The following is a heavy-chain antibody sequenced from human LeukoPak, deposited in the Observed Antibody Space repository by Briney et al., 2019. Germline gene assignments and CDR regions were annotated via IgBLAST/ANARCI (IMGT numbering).Heavy chain of an antibody. J-gene: IGHJ4*02. D-gene: IGHD1-26*01. Sequence: PGGTLRLSCAASGFTFSSYGMSWVRQAPGKGLEWVSAISGSGGSTYYADSVKGRFTISRDNAKNSLYLQMNSLRAEDTAVYYCARLMGATDFDYWGQGTLVTVSS. CDR2: ISGSGGST. CDR3: ARLMGATDFDY. CDR1: GFTFSSYG. V-gene: IGHV3-23*01.